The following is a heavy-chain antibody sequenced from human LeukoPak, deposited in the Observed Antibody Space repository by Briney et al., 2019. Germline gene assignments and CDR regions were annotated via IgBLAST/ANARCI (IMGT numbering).Heavy chain of an antibody. Sequence: PSQTLSLTCTVSGGSISSGSYYWSWIRQPAGKGLEWIGRIYTSGSTNYNPSLKSRVTISVDTSKNQFSLKLSSVTAADTAVYYCARHRADSGSWKGYFDYWGQGTLVTVSS. V-gene: IGHV4-61*02. J-gene: IGHJ4*02. CDR3: ARHRADSGSWKGYFDY. CDR1: GGSISSGSYY. CDR2: IYTSGST. D-gene: IGHD6-13*01.